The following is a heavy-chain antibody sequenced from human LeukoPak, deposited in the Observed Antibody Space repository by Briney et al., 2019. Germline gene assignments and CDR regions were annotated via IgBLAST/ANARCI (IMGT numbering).Heavy chain of an antibody. CDR3: ARGLADWFDP. Sequence: SETLSLTCTVSGGSISSHYWSWIRQPPGKGLEWIGYIYYSGSTYYNPSLRSRVTVSVDTSKNQFSLKLSSVTAADTAVYYCARGLADWFDPWGQGTLVTVSS. D-gene: IGHD5-12*01. CDR2: IYYSGST. J-gene: IGHJ5*02. V-gene: IGHV4-59*11. CDR1: GGSISSHY.